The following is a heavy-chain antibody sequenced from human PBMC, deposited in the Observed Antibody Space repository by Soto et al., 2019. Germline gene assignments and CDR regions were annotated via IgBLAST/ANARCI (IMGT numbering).Heavy chain of an antibody. Sequence: VKVSCKPSGYTFTGYYMHWVRQAPGQGLEWMGWINPNSGGTKYIQKFQGRVTMTRDTSISTAYMELSSLRSDDTAVYYCARERKAAADNDAFDIWGQGTMVTVSS. V-gene: IGHV1-2*02. J-gene: IGHJ3*02. D-gene: IGHD6-13*01. CDR2: INPNSGGT. CDR1: GYTFTGYY. CDR3: ARERKAAADNDAFDI.